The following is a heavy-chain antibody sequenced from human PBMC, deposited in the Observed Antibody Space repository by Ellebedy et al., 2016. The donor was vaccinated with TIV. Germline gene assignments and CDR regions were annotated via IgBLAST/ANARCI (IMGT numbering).Heavy chain of an antibody. CDR3: AREKQLVLWGVAWWFDP. CDR2: INHSGST. D-gene: IGHD6-6*01. V-gene: IGHV4-34*01. J-gene: IGHJ5*02. CDR1: GGSFSGYY. Sequence: SETLSLXXAVYGGSFSGYYWSWIRQPPGKGLEWIGEINHSGSTNYNPSLKSRVTISVDTSKNQFSLKLSSVTAADTAVYYCAREKQLVLWGVAWWFDPWGQGTLVTVSS.